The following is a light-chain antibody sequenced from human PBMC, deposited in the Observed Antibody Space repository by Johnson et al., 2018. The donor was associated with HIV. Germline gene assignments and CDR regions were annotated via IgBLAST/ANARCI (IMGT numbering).Light chain of an antibody. CDR2: DNN. CDR1: SSNIVNIY. CDR3: GTWDISLSAGGV. V-gene: IGLV1-51*01. J-gene: IGLJ1*01. Sequence: QSVLTQPPSVSAAPGQKVTISCSASSSNIVNIYISWYQHLPGTAPKLLIYDNNKRPSGIPDRFSGSKSGTSATLGITRLQTGDEADYYCGTWDISLSAGGVFGPGTKVTVL.